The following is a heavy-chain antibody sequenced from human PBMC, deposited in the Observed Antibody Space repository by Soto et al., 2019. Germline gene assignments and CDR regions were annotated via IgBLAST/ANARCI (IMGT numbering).Heavy chain of an antibody. D-gene: IGHD3-16*02. CDR2: INHSGST. J-gene: IGHJ3*01. CDR1: GGSFTDYY. Sequence: QVQLQQWSAGLLKPSETLSLTCAVYGGSFTDYYWTWIRQPPGKGLEWIGEINHSGSTNYNPSLKNRVTISLDTSKNQFSLKVNSVTAADTAVYFCARVRARLLSHAFDFWGQGTLVTVSS. V-gene: IGHV4-34*01. CDR3: ARVRARLLSHAFDF.